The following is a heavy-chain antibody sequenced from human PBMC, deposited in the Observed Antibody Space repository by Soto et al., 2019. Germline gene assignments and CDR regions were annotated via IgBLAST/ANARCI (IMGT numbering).Heavy chain of an antibody. CDR2: IYYSGST. J-gene: IGHJ6*03. CDR1: GGSISSYS. Sequence: SKTLSLTCTVSGGSISSYSWSWIRQQPGKGLEWIGYIYYSGSTNYNPSLKSRVTISVDTSKNQFSLKLSSVTAADTAVYYCARSLYYDFWSGYSPYMDVWGKGTTVTVSS. CDR3: ARSLYYDFWSGYSPYMDV. D-gene: IGHD3-3*01. V-gene: IGHV4-59*08.